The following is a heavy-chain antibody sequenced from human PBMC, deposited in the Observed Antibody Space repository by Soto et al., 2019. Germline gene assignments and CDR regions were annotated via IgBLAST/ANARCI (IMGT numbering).Heavy chain of an antibody. J-gene: IGHJ4*02. D-gene: IGHD6-13*01. Sequence: SVKVSCKASGGTFSSYAISWVRQAPGQGLEWMGGIIPIFGTANYAQKFQGRVTITADESTSTAYMELSSLRSEDTAVYYCAQPRTAAAGKASFDYWGQGTLVTVSS. CDR1: GGTFSSYA. CDR3: AQPRTAAAGKASFDY. CDR2: IIPIFGTA. V-gene: IGHV1-69*13.